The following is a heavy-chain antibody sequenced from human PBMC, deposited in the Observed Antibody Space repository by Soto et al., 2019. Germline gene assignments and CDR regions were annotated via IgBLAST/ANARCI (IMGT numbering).Heavy chain of an antibody. CDR1: GGTFSSYA. CDR2: IIPIFGTA. Sequence: SVKVSCKASGGTFSSYAISWVRQAPGQGLEWMGGIIPIFGTANYAQKFQGRVTITADESTSTAYMELSSLRSEDTAVYYCARNGYCSGGSCYAILDYWGRGTLVAVSS. J-gene: IGHJ4*02. V-gene: IGHV1-69*13. CDR3: ARNGYCSGGSCYAILDY. D-gene: IGHD2-15*01.